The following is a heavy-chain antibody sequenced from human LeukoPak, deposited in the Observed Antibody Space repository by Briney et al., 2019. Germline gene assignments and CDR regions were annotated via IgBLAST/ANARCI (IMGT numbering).Heavy chain of an antibody. CDR1: GFTFGDHA. CDR2: IRSKAYRGTT. Sequence: PGGSLRLSCTGSGFTFGDHAMSWVRQAPGKGLEWVGFIRSKAYRGTTEYAAFVKGRFTISRDDSASTAYLQMNSLRTEDTAVYYCARGPIQLWIHNAMDVWGQGTTVTVSS. D-gene: IGHD5-18*01. V-gene: IGHV3-49*04. J-gene: IGHJ6*02. CDR3: ARGPIQLWIHNAMDV.